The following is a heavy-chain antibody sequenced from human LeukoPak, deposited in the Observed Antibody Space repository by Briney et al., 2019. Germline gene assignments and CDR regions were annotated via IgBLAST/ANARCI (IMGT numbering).Heavy chain of an antibody. CDR2: ISAYNGNT. CDR3: ARVVIVATRTRYYYYMDV. Sequence: ASVKVSCKASGYTFTSYGISWVRQAPGQGLEWMGWISAYNGNTNYAQKLQGRVTMTTDTSTSTACMELRSLRSDDTAVYYCARVVIVATRTRYYYYMDVWGKGTTVTVSS. CDR1: GYTFTSYG. J-gene: IGHJ6*03. D-gene: IGHD5-12*01. V-gene: IGHV1-18*01.